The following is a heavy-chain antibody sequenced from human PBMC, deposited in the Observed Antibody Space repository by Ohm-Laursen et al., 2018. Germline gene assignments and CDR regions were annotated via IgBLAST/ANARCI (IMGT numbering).Heavy chain of an antibody. CDR3: ARQESSGWYPDY. Sequence: GASVKVSCKASGYTFTGFHMHWVRQAPGQGLEWMGRIIPILGIANYAQKFQGRVTITADKSTSTAYMELSSLRSEDTAVYYCARQESSGWYPDYWGQGTLVTVSS. CDR2: IIPILGIA. CDR1: GYTFTGFH. J-gene: IGHJ4*02. D-gene: IGHD6-19*01. V-gene: IGHV1-69*02.